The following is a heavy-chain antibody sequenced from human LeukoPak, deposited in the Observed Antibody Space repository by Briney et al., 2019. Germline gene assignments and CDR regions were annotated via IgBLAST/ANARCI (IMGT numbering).Heavy chain of an antibody. J-gene: IGHJ4*02. D-gene: IGHD3-22*01. CDR1: GGSFSGYY. CDR2: INHSGST. Sequence: PSETLSLTCAVYGGSFSGYYWRWIRQPPGKGLEWIGEINHSGSTNYNPSLKSRVTISVDTSKNQFSLKLRSVTAADTAVYYCARVAMGYYDSSGYKLWGQGTLVTVSS. V-gene: IGHV4-34*01. CDR3: ARVAMGYYDSSGYKL.